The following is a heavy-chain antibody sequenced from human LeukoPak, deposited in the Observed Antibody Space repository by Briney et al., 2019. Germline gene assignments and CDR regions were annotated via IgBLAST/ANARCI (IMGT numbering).Heavy chain of an antibody. J-gene: IGHJ4*02. CDR2: INHSGST. D-gene: IGHD6-13*01. Sequence: SETLSLTCAVYGGSFSSYYCSWIRQPPGKGLEWIGEINHSGSTNYNPSLKSRVTISVDTSKNQFSLKLSSVTAADTAVYYCARFIAAAAQRVDYWGQGTLVTVSS. CDR1: GGSFSSYY. V-gene: IGHV4-34*01. CDR3: ARFIAAAAQRVDY.